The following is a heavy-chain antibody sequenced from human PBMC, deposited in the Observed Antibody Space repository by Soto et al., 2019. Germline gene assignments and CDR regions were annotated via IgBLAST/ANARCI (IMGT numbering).Heavy chain of an antibody. CDR2: IIPIFGTA. CDR3: ARGVAVAGTHVGDY. Sequence: QVLLVQSGAEVKQPGASVKVSCRTSGYTFTSYDISWVRQATGQGLEWMGGIIPIFGTANYAQKFQGRVTITADESTSTAYMELSSLRSEDTAVYYCARGVAVAGTHVGDYWGQGTLVTVSS. D-gene: IGHD6-19*01. V-gene: IGHV1-69*01. CDR1: GYTFTSYD. J-gene: IGHJ4*02.